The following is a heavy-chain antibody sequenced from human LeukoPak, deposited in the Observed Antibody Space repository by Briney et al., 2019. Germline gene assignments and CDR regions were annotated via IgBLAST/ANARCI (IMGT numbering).Heavy chain of an antibody. CDR1: GFTFSSYW. CDR3: ASSSPHSSGWYRGGYFDY. J-gene: IGHJ4*02. CDR2: IKQDGSEK. V-gene: IGHV3-7*01. Sequence: GGSLRLSCAASGFTFSSYWMSWVRQAPGKGLEWVANIKQDGSEKYYVDSVKGRFTISRDNAKNSLYLQMNSLRAEDTAVHYCASSSPHSSGWYRGGYFDYWGQGTLVTVSS. D-gene: IGHD6-19*01.